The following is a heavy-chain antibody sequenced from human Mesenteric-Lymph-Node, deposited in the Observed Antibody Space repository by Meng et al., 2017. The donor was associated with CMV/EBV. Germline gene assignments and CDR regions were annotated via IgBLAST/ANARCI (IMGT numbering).Heavy chain of an antibody. Sequence: SETLSLTCVVDGTSFIGFYWSWIRQSPGRGLQWIGEFSHSGSTNYNPSLLSRVTISVDTSKNHFSLNLNSVTAADTAIYYCARGRVVIAKRSGLDVWGQGTTVTVSS. J-gene: IGHJ6*02. V-gene: IGHV4-34*01. CDR1: GTSFIGFY. CDR3: ARGRVVIAKRSGLDV. D-gene: IGHD2-21*01. CDR2: FSHSGST.